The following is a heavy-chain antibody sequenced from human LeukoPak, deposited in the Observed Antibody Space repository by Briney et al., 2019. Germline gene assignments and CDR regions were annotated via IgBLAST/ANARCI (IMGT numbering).Heavy chain of an antibody. CDR3: AKGFSSSGWYSYYMDV. D-gene: IGHD6-19*01. J-gene: IGHJ6*03. CDR2: TSDIGGST. V-gene: IGHV3-23*01. Sequence: GGSLRLSCAASGFTFSSYALSWVRQAPGKGLEWVSGTSDIGGSTYYADSVKGRFTISRDNSKNTLYLQMNSLRAEDTAVYYCAKGFSSSGWYSYYMDVWGKGTTVTVSS. CDR1: GFTFSSYA.